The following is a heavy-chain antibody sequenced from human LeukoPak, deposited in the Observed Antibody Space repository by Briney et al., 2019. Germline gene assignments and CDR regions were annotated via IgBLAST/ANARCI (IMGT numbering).Heavy chain of an antibody. J-gene: IGHJ4*02. Sequence: GGSLRLSCAASGFTVSSNYMSWVRQAPGKGLEWVSYISSSSSTIYYADSVKGRFTISRDNAKNSLYLQMNSLRAEDTAVYYCARDGRLAGLWGFDYWGQGTLVTVSS. D-gene: IGHD1-26*01. CDR2: ISSSSSTI. CDR1: GFTVSSNY. V-gene: IGHV3-48*04. CDR3: ARDGRLAGLWGFDY.